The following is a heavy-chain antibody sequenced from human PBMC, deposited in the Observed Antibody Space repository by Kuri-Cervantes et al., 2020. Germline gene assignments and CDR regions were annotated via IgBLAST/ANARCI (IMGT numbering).Heavy chain of an antibody. CDR2: ISSSSSYI. CDR1: GFTFSSYS. CDR3: AKNGLLWFGGSAFDI. J-gene: IGHJ3*02. D-gene: IGHD3-10*01. V-gene: IGHV3-21*04. Sequence: GESLKISCAASGFTFSSYSMNWVRQAPGKGLEWVSSISSSSSYIYYADSVKGRFTISRDNSKNTLYLQMNSLRAEDTAVYYCAKNGLLWFGGSAFDIWGQGTMVTVSS.